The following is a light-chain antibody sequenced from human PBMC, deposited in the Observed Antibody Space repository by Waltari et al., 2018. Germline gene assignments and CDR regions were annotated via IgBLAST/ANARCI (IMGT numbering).Light chain of an antibody. Sequence: EIVLTQPPATLSLSPGESATLSCRASQSVNEYLAWYQQIPGQAPRLLIYDASNRATGIPARFSGSGSGTDFTLTISSLEPEDFAIYYCHVRSNWPPVTFGGGTKVEIK. CDR2: DAS. CDR3: HVRSNWPPVT. CDR1: QSVNEY. J-gene: IGKJ4*01. V-gene: IGKV3-11*01.